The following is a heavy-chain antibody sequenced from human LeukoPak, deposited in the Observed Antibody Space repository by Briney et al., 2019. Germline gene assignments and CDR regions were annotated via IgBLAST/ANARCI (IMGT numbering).Heavy chain of an antibody. CDR2: ISGSGGST. D-gene: IGHD3-22*01. J-gene: IGHJ4*02. CDR3: AKDAGRITMIVVGTVFDY. Sequence: GGSLRLSCAASGFTFSSYAMSWVRQAPGEGLEWVSAISGSGGSTYYADSVKGRFTISRDNSKNTLYLQMNSLRAEDTAVYYCAKDAGRITMIVVGTVFDYWGQGTLVTVSS. CDR1: GFTFSSYA. V-gene: IGHV3-23*01.